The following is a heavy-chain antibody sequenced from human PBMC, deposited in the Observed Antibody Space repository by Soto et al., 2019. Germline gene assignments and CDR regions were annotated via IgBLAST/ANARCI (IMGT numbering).Heavy chain of an antibody. J-gene: IGHJ6*02. Sequence: ASVKVSCEASGYTFTSYDINWVRQATGQGLEWMGWMNPNGGNTCYAQKFQGRVTMTRNTSISTAYMELSSLRSEDTVGYSCARGLVLRFLEWLPTGYYYGMDVWGQGTTITV. D-gene: IGHD3-3*01. CDR2: MNPNGGNT. CDR3: ARGLVLRFLEWLPTGYYYGMDV. V-gene: IGHV1-8*01. CDR1: GYTFTSYD.